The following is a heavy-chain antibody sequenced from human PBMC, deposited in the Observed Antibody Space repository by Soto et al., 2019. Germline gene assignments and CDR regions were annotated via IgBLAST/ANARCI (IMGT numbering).Heavy chain of an antibody. Sequence: QVQLVESGGGVVQPGRSLRLSCAASGFTFSSYAMHWVRQAPGKGLEWVAVISYDGSNKYYADSVKGRFTISRDNSKNTLYLQMNSLRAEDTAVYYCARDHAAGIYYYYYGMDVW. CDR1: GFTFSSYA. D-gene: IGHD6-13*01. CDR3: ARDHAAGIYYYYYGMDV. J-gene: IGHJ6*01. V-gene: IGHV3-30-3*01. CDR2: ISYDGSNK.